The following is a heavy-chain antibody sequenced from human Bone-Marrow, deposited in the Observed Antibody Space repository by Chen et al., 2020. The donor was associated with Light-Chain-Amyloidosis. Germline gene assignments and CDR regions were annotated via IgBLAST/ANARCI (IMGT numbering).Heavy chain of an antibody. D-gene: IGHD7-27*01. Sequence: VQLVESGGVVVQPGRSLRLSCTASGFRVANTYMAWVRQASRKGLQWVSIIYSGGSTFDADSARGRFSISRDNSRNTVWLQMSSLRVEDSGMYFCARAPWGSCAFDLWGRGTLVTVSS. CDR3: ARAPWGSCAFDL. J-gene: IGHJ3*01. CDR2: IYSGGST. V-gene: IGHV3-53*01. CDR1: GFRVANTY.